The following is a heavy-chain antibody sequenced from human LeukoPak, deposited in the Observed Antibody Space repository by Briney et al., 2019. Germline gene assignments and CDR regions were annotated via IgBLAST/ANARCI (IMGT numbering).Heavy chain of an antibody. J-gene: IGHJ4*02. CDR1: GGSFSGYY. Sequence: SETLSLTCAVYGGSFSGYYWSWIRQSPGKGLEWIGYIYYTGSISYNPSLKSRLTISVDTSKNQFSLKLSSVTAADTAVYYCARGPNYVWGSYRYFDYWGQGTLVTVSS. D-gene: IGHD3-16*02. V-gene: IGHV4-34*01. CDR2: IYYTGSI. CDR3: ARGPNYVWGSYRYFDY.